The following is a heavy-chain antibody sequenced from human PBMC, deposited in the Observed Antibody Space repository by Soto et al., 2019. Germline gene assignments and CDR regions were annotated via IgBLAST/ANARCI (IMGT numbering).Heavy chain of an antibody. V-gene: IGHV3-9*01. CDR1: GFTLDDYA. CDR3: AKTLLVSAVAGTGAFDI. J-gene: IGHJ3*02. CDR2: ISWNSGSI. D-gene: IGHD6-19*01. Sequence: EVQLVESGGGLVQPGRSLRLSCAASGFTLDDYAMHWVRQAPGKGLEWVSGISWNSGSIGYADSVKGRFTISRDNAKNSLYLQMNSLRAEDTALYYCAKTLLVSAVAGTGAFDIWGQGTMVTVSS.